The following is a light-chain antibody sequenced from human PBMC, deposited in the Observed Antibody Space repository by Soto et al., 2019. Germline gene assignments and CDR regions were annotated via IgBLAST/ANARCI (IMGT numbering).Light chain of an antibody. CDR2: AAS. CDR1: QSISSW. CDR3: QQANSCPPT. Sequence: DIQMTQSPSALSASVGDRATITCRASQSISSWLAWYQQKPGKAPKLLIYAASSLQSGVPSRFSGSGSGTDFTLTISNLQPEDFATYYCQQANSCPPTFGQGTRLEIK. J-gene: IGKJ5*01. V-gene: IGKV1-12*01.